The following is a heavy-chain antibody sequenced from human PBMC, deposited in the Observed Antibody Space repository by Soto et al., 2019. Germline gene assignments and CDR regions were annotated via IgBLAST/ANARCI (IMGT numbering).Heavy chain of an antibody. D-gene: IGHD3-22*01. CDR1: GYTFSSYA. CDR2: IIPIFGKA. CDR3: ARRIEVVVRVSGPGFDP. V-gene: IGHV1-69*13. J-gene: IGHJ5*02. Sequence: ASVKVSCKASGYTFSSYAMHWVRQAPGQRLEWMGGIIPIFGKAKYAQKFQGRVTITADESPSTAYMELSSLRSEDTAVYYCARRIEVVVRVSGPGFDPWGKGTLVTVSS.